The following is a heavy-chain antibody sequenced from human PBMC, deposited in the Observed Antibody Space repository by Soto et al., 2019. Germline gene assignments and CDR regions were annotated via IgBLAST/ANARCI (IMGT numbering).Heavy chain of an antibody. Sequence: CSASGFTFSNYDMVWVRQAPGKGLEYISAITSHGHITYYAAPVKGRFTISRDDSKNTLYLQMNSLKTEDTALYYCTTVILVAGVGYWGQGTPATVSS. D-gene: IGHD6-19*01. V-gene: IGHV3-64*04. CDR3: TTVILVAGVGY. J-gene: IGHJ4*02. CDR1: GFTFSNYD. CDR2: ITSHGHIT.